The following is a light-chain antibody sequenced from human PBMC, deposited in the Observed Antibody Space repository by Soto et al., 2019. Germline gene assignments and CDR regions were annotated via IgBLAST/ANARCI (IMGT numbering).Light chain of an antibody. V-gene: IGKV3-15*01. J-gene: IGKJ3*01. CDR2: GAS. CDR1: QSVSSN. CDR3: QEYNNWPLT. Sequence: EIVMTQSPATLSVSPGERATLSCRASQSVSSNLAWYQQKPGQAPRLLIYGASTRATGIPARFSGSGSGTEFTLTISSLQSVDLAVYYCQEYNNWPLTFGPGTKLDI.